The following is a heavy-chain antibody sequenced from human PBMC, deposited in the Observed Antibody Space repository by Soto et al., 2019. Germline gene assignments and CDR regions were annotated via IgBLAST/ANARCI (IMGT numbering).Heavy chain of an antibody. D-gene: IGHD6-19*01. CDR2: ISGSGGST. V-gene: IGHV3-23*01. CDR3: AKEGEYSSGWDNFDY. CDR1: GFTFISYA. J-gene: IGHJ4*02. Sequence: GGSLRLSCAAAGFTFISYARSWARQTPGKGLEWVSAISGSGGSTYYADSVKGRFTISRDNSKNTLYLQMNSLRAEDTAVYYCAKEGEYSSGWDNFDYWGQGTLVTVSS.